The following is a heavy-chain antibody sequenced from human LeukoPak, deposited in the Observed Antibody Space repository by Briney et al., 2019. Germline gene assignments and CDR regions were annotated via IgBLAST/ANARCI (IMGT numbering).Heavy chain of an antibody. J-gene: IGHJ4*02. CDR3: ARERNYYDSSGPFDY. D-gene: IGHD3-22*01. V-gene: IGHV3-21*01. Sequence: GGSLRLSCAASGFTFSSYSMNWVRHSPGKGLEWVSSISSSSSYIYYADSVKGRFTISRDNAKNSLYLQMNSLRAEDTAVYYCARERNYYDSSGPFDYWGQGTLVTVSS. CDR2: ISSSSSYI. CDR1: GFTFSSYS.